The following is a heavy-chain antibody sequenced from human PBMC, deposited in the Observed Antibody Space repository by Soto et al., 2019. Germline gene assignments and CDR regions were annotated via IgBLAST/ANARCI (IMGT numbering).Heavy chain of an antibody. CDR2: INHSGST. V-gene: IGHV4-34*01. CDR3: ARGLSAARPPYYYYYYGMDV. J-gene: IGHJ6*02. D-gene: IGHD6-6*01. Sequence: SETLSVTCAVYGGSFGGYYWSWIRQPPGKGLEWIGEINHSGSTNYNPSLKSRVTISVDTSKNQFSLKLSSVTAADTAVYYCARGLSAARPPYYYYYYGMDVWGQGTTVTVSS. CDR1: GGSFGGYY.